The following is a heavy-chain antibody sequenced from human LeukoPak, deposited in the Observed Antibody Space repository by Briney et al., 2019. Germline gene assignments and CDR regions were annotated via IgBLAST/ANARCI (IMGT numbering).Heavy chain of an antibody. V-gene: IGHV3-23*01. CDR2: ISGSGGST. J-gene: IGHJ4*02. CDR1: GFTLSYSG. Sequence: GGSLRLSCAASGFTLSYSGMHWVRQAPGKGLEWVSAISGSGGSTYYADSVKGRFTISRDNSKNTLYLQMNSLRAEDTAVYYCAKPPGGKDYWGQGTLVTVSS. CDR3: AKPPGGKDY. D-gene: IGHD3-16*01.